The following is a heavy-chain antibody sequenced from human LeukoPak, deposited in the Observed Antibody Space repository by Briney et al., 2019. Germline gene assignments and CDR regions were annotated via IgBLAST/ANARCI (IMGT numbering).Heavy chain of an antibody. CDR2: IHPSDSDT. J-gene: IGHJ4*02. V-gene: IGHV5-51*01. Sequence: GESLKISCKGFGYSFTNHWIGWVRQMPGKGLVWMGIIHPSDSDTRYSPSFQGQVTISADRSVSTAYLQWSSLKASDSAMYYCARGITAAAVTKFDYWGQGTLVTVSS. CDR3: ARGITAAAVTKFDY. CDR1: GYSFTNHW. D-gene: IGHD6-13*01.